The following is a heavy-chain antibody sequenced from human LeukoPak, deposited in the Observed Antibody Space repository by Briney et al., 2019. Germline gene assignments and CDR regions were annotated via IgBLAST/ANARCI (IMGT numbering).Heavy chain of an antibody. CDR2: IKQDGSEK. D-gene: IGHD6-13*01. CDR1: GFTFSSYW. J-gene: IGHJ6*03. V-gene: IGHV3-7*01. Sequence: GGSLRLSCAASGFTFSSYWMSWVRQAPGKGLEWVANIKQDGSEKYYVDSVKGRFTISRDNAKNSLYLQMNSLRAEDTAVYYCARVARSSSWYFDYYYYYMDVWGKGTTVTVSS. CDR3: ARVARSSSWYFDYYYYYMDV.